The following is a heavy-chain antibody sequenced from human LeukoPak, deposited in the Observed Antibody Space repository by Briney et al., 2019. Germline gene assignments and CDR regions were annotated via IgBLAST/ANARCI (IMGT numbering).Heavy chain of an antibody. J-gene: IGHJ6*02. CDR3: ARGSTVPTYYYYYGMDV. D-gene: IGHD1-14*01. V-gene: IGHV3-53*05. Sequence: GSLRLSCAASGFTVSSIHMVWVRQAPGKGLEWVSVTYTGGNSYYADSVKGRFTISRDNSKNTLYLQMNSLRAEDTAVYYCARGSTVPTYYYYYGMDVWGQGTTVTVSS. CDR2: TYTGGNS. CDR1: GFTVSSIH.